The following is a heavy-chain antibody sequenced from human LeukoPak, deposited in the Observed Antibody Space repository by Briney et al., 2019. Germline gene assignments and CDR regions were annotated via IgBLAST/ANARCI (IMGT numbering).Heavy chain of an antibody. CDR1: GFTSSSDS. CDR2: ISTTSRYI. Sequence: PRAFLSLSCPASGFTSSSDSMNWVRYAPGKGLDWVSSISTTSRYIYYADSVKGRFTVSRDNAKNSLSLQMNSLRAEDTAVYYCARGNSDYDHDYWGQGTLVTVSS. J-gene: IGHJ4*02. D-gene: IGHD4-11*01. V-gene: IGHV3-21*01. CDR3: ARGNSDYDHDY.